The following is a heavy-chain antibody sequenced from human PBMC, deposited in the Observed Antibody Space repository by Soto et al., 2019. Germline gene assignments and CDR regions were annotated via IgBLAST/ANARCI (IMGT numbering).Heavy chain of an antibody. D-gene: IGHD3-22*01. CDR2: IYSGGST. CDR1: GFTVSSNY. CDR3: ARAVIEGYYDSSPYYFDY. Sequence: PGGSLRLSCAASGFTVSSNYMSWVRQAPGKGLAWVSVIYSGGSTYYADSVKGRFTISRDNSKSTLYLQMNSLRAEDTAVYYCARAVIEGYYDSSPYYFDYWGQGTLVTVSS. J-gene: IGHJ4*02. V-gene: IGHV3-53*01.